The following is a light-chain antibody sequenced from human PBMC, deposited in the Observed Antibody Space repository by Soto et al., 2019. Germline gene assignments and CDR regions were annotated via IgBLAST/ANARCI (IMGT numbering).Light chain of an antibody. J-gene: IGKJ2*01. Sequence: DIVMTQTPLSSPVTLGQPASISCRSSQGLVHSDGNTYLSWLQQRPGQPPRLLIYEISNRFSGVTDRFSGSGAGTDFTLKISRMEAEDVGIYYCMQATQFPYTFGQGTKLEIK. CDR1: QGLVHSDGNTY. CDR3: MQATQFPYT. V-gene: IGKV2-24*01. CDR2: EIS.